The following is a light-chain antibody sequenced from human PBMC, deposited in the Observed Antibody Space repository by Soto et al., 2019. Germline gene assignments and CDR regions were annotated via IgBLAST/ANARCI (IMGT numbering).Light chain of an antibody. J-gene: IGKJ5*01. Sequence: DIMMTQSPLILRVTPGEPASISGRSSQSLLYNNTYNYLDWYLQKPGQXPXXLIYLGSNRATGVPDRFNASGTGTEFTLKVSRVETEDVGTYDCMQTLQGVTFGQGTRLEIK. CDR1: QSLLYNNTYNY. V-gene: IGKV2-28*01. CDR2: LGS. CDR3: MQTLQGVT.